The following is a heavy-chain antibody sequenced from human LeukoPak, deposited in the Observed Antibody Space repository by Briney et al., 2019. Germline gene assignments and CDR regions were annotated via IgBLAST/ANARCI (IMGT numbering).Heavy chain of an antibody. CDR2: IHYTGTT. Sequence: SETLSLTCIVSGGSINNHYWTWIRQTPGKGLEWIGDIHYTGTTNYNPSLKSRVTISEDTSKNQFSLKLSSVTAADTAVYYCARESGIAAAGFDYWGQGTLVTVSS. D-gene: IGHD6-13*01. J-gene: IGHJ4*02. CDR3: ARESGIAAAGFDY. V-gene: IGHV4-59*11. CDR1: GGSINNHY.